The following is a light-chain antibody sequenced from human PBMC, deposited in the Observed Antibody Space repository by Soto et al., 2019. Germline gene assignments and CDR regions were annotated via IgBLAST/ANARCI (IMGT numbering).Light chain of an antibody. CDR2: AAS. Sequence: DFQMTQSPSSLSASVGDRVTITCRASQSISNYLNWYQQKPGKAPKLLIYAASTLQSGVPSRFSGSGSGTDFTLTIGTLQPEDLATYYCQQSYSSTSWTFGQGTKVDIK. CDR3: QQSYSSTSWT. CDR1: QSISNY. J-gene: IGKJ1*01. V-gene: IGKV1-39*01.